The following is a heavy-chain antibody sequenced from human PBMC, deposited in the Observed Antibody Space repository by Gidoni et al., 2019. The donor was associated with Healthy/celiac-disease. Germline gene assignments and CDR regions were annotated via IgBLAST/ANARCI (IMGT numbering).Heavy chain of an antibody. CDR1: GFTFSSYS. D-gene: IGHD6-13*01. Sequence: EVQLVESGGGLVKPGGSLRLSCAASGFTFSSYSMNWVRQAPGKGLEWVSSISSSSSYIYYADSVKGRFTISRDNAKNSLYLQMNSLRAEDTAVYYCARDPINSSSWPNWFDPWGQGTLVTVSS. CDR2: ISSSSSYI. CDR3: ARDPINSSSWPNWFDP. J-gene: IGHJ5*02. V-gene: IGHV3-21*01.